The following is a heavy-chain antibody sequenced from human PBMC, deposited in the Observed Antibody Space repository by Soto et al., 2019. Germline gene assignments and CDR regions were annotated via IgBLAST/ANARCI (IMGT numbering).Heavy chain of an antibody. Sequence: SETLSLTCAVSGGSISSGGYSWSWIRQPPGKGLEWIGYIYHSGSTYYNPSLKSRVTISVDRSKNQFSLKLSSVTAADTAVYYCARSTYYYDSNGSFDYWGQGTLVTVSS. J-gene: IGHJ4*02. V-gene: IGHV4-30-2*01. CDR2: IYHSGST. CDR3: ARSTYYYDSNGSFDY. D-gene: IGHD3-22*01. CDR1: GGSISSGGYS.